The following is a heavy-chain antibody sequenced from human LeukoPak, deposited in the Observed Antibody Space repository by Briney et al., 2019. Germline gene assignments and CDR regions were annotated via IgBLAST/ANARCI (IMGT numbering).Heavy chain of an antibody. CDR3: TTDWDTVYDYDSHPSGWFFGY. V-gene: IGHV3-15*01. D-gene: IGHD5/OR15-5a*01. CDR1: GFTFTNAW. CDR2: IKRTSDGGTT. Sequence: PGESLRLSCVVSGFTFTNAWMSWVRQAPGKGLEWVGRIKRTSDGGTTDYATPVKGRFTISRDDSKDTLYLHMNALKTEDTAVYYCTTDWDTVYDYDSHPSGWFFGYWGQGILVTVSS. J-gene: IGHJ4*02.